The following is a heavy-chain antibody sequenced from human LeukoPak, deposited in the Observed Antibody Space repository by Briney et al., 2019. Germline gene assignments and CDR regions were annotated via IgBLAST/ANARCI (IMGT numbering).Heavy chain of an antibody. CDR1: GGSISSSSYY. J-gene: IGHJ4*02. V-gene: IGHV4-39*01. D-gene: IGHD6-19*01. CDR3: VRTPVAGTYFDY. CDR2: IYYSGST. Sequence: SETLFLTCTVSGGSISSSSYYWGWIRQPPGKGLEWIGSIYYSGSTYYNPSLKSRVTISVDTSKNQFSLKLSSVTAADTAVYYCVRTPVAGTYFDYWGQGTLVTVSS.